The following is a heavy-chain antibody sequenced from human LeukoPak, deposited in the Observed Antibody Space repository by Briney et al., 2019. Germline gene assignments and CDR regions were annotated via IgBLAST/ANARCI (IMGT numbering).Heavy chain of an antibody. V-gene: IGHV1-18*04. Sequence: ASVKVSRKASGYTFTSYVISGLRQAPGQALEWMGWINAYNGNTNYAQKLQGRVTMTTDTSTSTAYMELRSLRSDHTAVYYCATFTMVRGVVFRSHELTSWGQGTLVTVSS. CDR2: INAYNGNT. J-gene: IGHJ4*02. CDR3: ATFTMVRGVVFRSHELTS. CDR1: GYTFTSYV. D-gene: IGHD3-10*01.